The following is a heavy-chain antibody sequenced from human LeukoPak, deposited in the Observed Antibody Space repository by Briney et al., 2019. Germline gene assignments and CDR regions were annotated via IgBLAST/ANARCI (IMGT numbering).Heavy chain of an antibody. CDR1: GYTFTSYD. D-gene: IGHD1-26*01. V-gene: IGHV1-8*03. Sequence: AASVTVSCTASGYTFTSYDINWVRQATGQGLEWMGWMNPNSGNTGYAQKFQGRVTITRNTSISTAYMELSSLRSEDTAVYYCARGSIVGATTYLIDYWGQGTLVTVSS. CDR2: MNPNSGNT. CDR3: ARGSIVGATTYLIDY. J-gene: IGHJ4*02.